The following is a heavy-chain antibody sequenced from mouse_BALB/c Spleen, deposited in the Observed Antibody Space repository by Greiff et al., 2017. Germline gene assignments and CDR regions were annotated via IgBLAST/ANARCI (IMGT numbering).Heavy chain of an antibody. V-gene: IGHV1S81*02. J-gene: IGHJ4*01. D-gene: IGHD6-1*01. CDR2: INPSNGRT. CDR3: ARSTAALAMDY. CDR1: GYTFTSYW. Sequence: VQLQQSGAELVKPGASVKLSCKASGYTFTSYWMHWVKQRPGQGLEWIGEINPSNGRTNYNEKFKSKTTLTADKSSSTAYMQLSSLTSEDSAVYYCARSTAALAMDYWGQGTSVTVSS.